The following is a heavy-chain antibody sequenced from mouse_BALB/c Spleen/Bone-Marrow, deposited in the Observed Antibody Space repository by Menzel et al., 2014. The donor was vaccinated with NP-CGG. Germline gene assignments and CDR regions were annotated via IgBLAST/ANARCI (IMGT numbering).Heavy chain of an antibody. V-gene: IGHV2-2*02. Sequence: VQLQQSGPGLVQPSQSLSITCTVSGFSLTFYGIHWVRQSPGKGLEWLGVIWSGGSTDYNAAFISRLSIRKDNSKSQVFFKMNSLQANDTAIYYCARNVIKRGAMDYWGQGTSVTVSS. CDR2: IWSGGST. CDR3: ARNVIKRGAMDY. J-gene: IGHJ4*01. D-gene: IGHD2-4*01. CDR1: GFSLTFYG.